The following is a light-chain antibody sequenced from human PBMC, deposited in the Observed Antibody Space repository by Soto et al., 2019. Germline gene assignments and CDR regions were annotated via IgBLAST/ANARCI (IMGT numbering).Light chain of an antibody. J-gene: IGLJ1*01. V-gene: IGLV2-14*03. CDR3: CSYTSRSTLRYV. Sequence: QSVLTQPASVSGSTGQSITFSCTGTSSDVGGFNYVSWYQQHPGKTPKLVIFDVSNRPSGVSNRFSGSKSGITASLTISELQAEDEADYYCCSYTSRSTLRYVFGTGTKVTVL. CDR2: DVS. CDR1: SSDVGGFNY.